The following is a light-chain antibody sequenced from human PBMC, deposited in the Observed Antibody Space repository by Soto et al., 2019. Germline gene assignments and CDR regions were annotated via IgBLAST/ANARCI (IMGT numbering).Light chain of an antibody. J-gene: IGLJ2*01. CDR2: EVS. CDR1: SSDVGSYNR. CDR3: SSYTSSSTPV. V-gene: IGLV2-18*02. Sequence: QSALTQPPSVSGSPGQSVTISCTGTSSDVGSYNRVSWYQQPPGTAPKLMIYEVSNRPSGVPDRFSGSKSDNTASLTISGLQAEDEADYYCSSYTSSSTPVFGGGTKLTVL.